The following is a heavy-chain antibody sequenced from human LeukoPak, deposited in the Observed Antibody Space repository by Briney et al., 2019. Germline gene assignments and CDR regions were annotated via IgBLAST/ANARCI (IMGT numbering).Heavy chain of an antibody. CDR1: GDSVSSNSAA. CDR3: ARDQEWPTPRGFDY. V-gene: IGHV6-1*01. Sequence: SQTLSHTCAISGDSVSSNSAAWNWIRQSPSRGLEWLGRTYYRSKWHSYYAPSVKSRITINPDTSKNQFSLQLKSVTPEDTAVYYCARDQEWPTPRGFDYWGQGTLVTVSS. J-gene: IGHJ4*02. CDR2: TYYRSKWHS. D-gene: IGHD2-15*01.